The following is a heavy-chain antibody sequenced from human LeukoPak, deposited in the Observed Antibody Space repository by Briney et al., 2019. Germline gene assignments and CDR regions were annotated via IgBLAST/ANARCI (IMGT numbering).Heavy chain of an antibody. CDR2: IKSKTDGGTT. J-gene: IGHJ3*02. D-gene: IGHD3-9*01. CDR1: GFTFSNAW. CDR3: TTGYYDILTGYTGNDAFDI. V-gene: IGHV3-15*01. Sequence: TPGGSLRLSCAASGFTFSNAWMSWVRQAPGKGLEWVGRIKSKTDGGTTDYAAPVKGRFTISRDDSKNTLYLQMNSLKTEDTAVYYCTTGYYDILTGYTGNDAFDIWGQGTMVTVSS.